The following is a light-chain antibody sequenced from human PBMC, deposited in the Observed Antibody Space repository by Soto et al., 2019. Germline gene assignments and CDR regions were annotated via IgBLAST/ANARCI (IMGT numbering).Light chain of an antibody. CDR2: WAS. Sequence: DIVMTQSPDSLAVSLGERVTINCKSSQSVLYSSNNKNFLAWYQQKPGQPPKLLIYWASTRESGVPDRFSGSGSGTDFTLTISSLQAEDVAVYYCQQYYATPYTFGQGTNLEIK. V-gene: IGKV4-1*01. J-gene: IGKJ2*01. CDR1: QSVLYSSNNKNF. CDR3: QQYYATPYT.